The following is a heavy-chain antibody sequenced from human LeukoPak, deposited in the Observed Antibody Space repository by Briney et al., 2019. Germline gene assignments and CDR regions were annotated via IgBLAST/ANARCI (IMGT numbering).Heavy chain of an antibody. J-gene: IGHJ6*03. CDR1: GFALRTFA. Sequence: GGSLRLSCVASGFALRTFALSWVRQAPGKGLEWVSSIFGNGDKTYYADSVKGRFTISRDNSKNTLYLQMNSLRAEDTAVYYCAGSLRKYYYYMDVWGKGTTVTVSS. CDR3: AGSLRKYYYYMDV. D-gene: IGHD6-13*01. CDR2: IFGNGDKT. V-gene: IGHV3-23*01.